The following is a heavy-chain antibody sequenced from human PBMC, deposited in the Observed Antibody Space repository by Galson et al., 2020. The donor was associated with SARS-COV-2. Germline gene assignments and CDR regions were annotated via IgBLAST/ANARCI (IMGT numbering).Heavy chain of an antibody. D-gene: IGHD3-10*01. CDR2: INPNSGGT. CDR3: ARDSTPGEGNFDY. J-gene: IGHJ4*02. Sequence: ASVKVSCKASGYTFTGYYMHWVRQAPGQGLEWMGWINPNSGGTNYAQKFQGWVTMTRDTSISTAYMELSRLRSDDTAVYYCARDSTPGEGNFDYWGQGTLVTVSS. V-gene: IGHV1-2*04. CDR1: GYTFTGYY.